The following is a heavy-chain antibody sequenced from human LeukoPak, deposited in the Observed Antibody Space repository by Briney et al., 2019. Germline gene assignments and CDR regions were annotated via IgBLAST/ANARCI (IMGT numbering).Heavy chain of an antibody. J-gene: IGHJ3*02. D-gene: IGHD3-22*01. CDR3: ASSNYYDSSGYYYPDAFDI. Sequence: PSETLSLTCAVSGGSISSGGYSWSWIRQPPGKGLEWIGYIYHSGSTYYNPSLKSRVTISVDRSRNQFSLKLSSVTAADTAVYYCASSNYYDSSGYYYPDAFDIWGQGTMVTVSS. V-gene: IGHV4-30-2*01. CDR1: GGSISSGGYS. CDR2: IYHSGST.